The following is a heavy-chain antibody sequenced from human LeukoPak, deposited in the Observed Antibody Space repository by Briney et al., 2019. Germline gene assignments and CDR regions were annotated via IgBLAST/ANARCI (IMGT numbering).Heavy chain of an antibody. V-gene: IGHV3-30-3*01. D-gene: IGHD3-22*01. CDR3: ARGLPMIVVVTGRRDAFDI. J-gene: IGHJ3*02. Sequence: GGSLRLSCAASGFTFSSYAMHWVRQAPGKGLGWVAVISYDGSNKYYADSVKGRFTISRDNSKNTLYLQMNSLRAEDTAVYYCARGLPMIVVVTGRRDAFDIWGQGTMVTVSS. CDR1: GFTFSSYA. CDR2: ISYDGSNK.